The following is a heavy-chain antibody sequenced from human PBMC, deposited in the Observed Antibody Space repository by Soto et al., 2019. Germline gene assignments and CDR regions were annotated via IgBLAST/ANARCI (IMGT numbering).Heavy chain of an antibody. V-gene: IGHV5-10-1*01. CDR2: IDPSDSYT. Sequence: PGESVKISCXGSGYSFTSYWISWVRQMPGKGLEWMGRIDPSDSYTNYSPSFQGHVTISADKSISTAYLQWSSLKASDTAMYYCASTRDYYYGMDVWGQGTTVTVSS. CDR1: GYSFTSYW. J-gene: IGHJ6*02. CDR3: ASTRDYYYGMDV.